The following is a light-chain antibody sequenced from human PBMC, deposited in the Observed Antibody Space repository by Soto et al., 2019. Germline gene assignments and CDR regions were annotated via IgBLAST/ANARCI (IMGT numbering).Light chain of an antibody. Sequence: EIVLTQSPGTLSLSPGERATLSCRASQSVSSSYLAWYQQKPGKAPRLLIYGASSRATGLPGRFSGSGSGTDFTLTISRLEPEDFAAYYCQQYGSAPRTFGGGTKVDIK. V-gene: IGKV3-20*01. J-gene: IGKJ4*02. CDR1: QSVSSSY. CDR3: QQYGSAPRT. CDR2: GAS.